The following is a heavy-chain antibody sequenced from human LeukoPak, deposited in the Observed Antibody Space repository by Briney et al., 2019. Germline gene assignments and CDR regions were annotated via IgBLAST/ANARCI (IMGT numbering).Heavy chain of an antibody. V-gene: IGHV3-30-3*01. CDR3: ARGGENSRGWFGYYYYGMDV. Sequence: GGSLRLSCAASGFTFSSYAMHWVRQAPGKGLEWVAVISYDGSNKYYADSVKGRFTISRDNSKNTLYLQMNSLRAEDTAVYYCARGGENSRGWFGYYYYGMDVWGQGTTVTVSS. CDR2: ISYDGSNK. CDR1: GFTFSSYA. D-gene: IGHD6-19*01. J-gene: IGHJ6*02.